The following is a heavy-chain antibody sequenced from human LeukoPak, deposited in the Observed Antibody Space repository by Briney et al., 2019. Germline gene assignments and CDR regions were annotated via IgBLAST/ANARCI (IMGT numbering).Heavy chain of an antibody. CDR2: IKQDGSEK. CDR3: ARRGATVTDD. J-gene: IGHJ4*02. V-gene: IGHV3-7*01. D-gene: IGHD4-17*01. CDR1: GFTFSGYW. Sequence: PGGSLRLSCAASGFTFSGYWMSWVRQAPGKGLEWAANIKQDGSEKYYVDSVKGRFTISRDNAKNSVYLQMNSLRAEDTAVYYCARRGATVTDDWGQGTPVTVSS.